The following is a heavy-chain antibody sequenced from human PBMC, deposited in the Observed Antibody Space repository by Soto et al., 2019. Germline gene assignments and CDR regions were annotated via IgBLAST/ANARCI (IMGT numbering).Heavy chain of an antibody. CDR1: GFSFRTYS. Sequence: EVQLVESGGGLVQPGGPRRLSCPASGFSFRTYSINWVPQAPGKGLEGVSYISSRSYTIYYIDSVKGRFTISRDNAKSSLYLQMNSLRDEDTAVYYCARGGSSSDNGMDVWGQGTTVTVSS. D-gene: IGHD6-6*01. V-gene: IGHV3-48*02. J-gene: IGHJ6*02. CDR3: ARGGSSSDNGMDV. CDR2: ISSRSYTI.